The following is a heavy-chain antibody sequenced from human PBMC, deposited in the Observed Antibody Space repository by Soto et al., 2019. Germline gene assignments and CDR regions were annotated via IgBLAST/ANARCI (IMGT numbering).Heavy chain of an antibody. V-gene: IGHV3-33*01. CDR2: IWYDGSKT. CDR3: ARDLGSTNYYFDY. CDR1: GFTFSDYG. J-gene: IGHJ4*02. D-gene: IGHD6-25*01. Sequence: QVQLVESGGDVVQPGRSLRLSCVTSGFTFSDYGFHWVRQAPGKGLEWVALIWYDGSKTYYADFVKGRFTISRDYSKNTLYLQMNSLRADDTVVYYCARDLGSTNYYFDYWGLGTLVIVSS.